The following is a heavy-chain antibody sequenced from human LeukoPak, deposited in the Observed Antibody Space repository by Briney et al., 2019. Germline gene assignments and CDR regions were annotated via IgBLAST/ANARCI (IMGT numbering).Heavy chain of an antibody. CDR1: GFTFSSYG. CDR3: AALSGWYGSDAFDI. CDR2: ISYDGSNK. Sequence: GGSLRLSCAASGFTFSSYGMHWVRQAPGKGLEWVAVISYDGSNKYYADSVKGRFTISRDNSKNTLYLQMNSLRAEDTAVYYCAALSGWYGSDAFDIWGQGTMVTVSS. J-gene: IGHJ3*02. D-gene: IGHD6-19*01. V-gene: IGHV3-30*03.